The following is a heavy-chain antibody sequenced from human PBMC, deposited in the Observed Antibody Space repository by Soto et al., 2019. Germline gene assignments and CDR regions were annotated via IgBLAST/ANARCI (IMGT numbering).Heavy chain of an antibody. Sequence: TGGSLRLSCAASGFTFSSYAMHWVRQAPGKGLEWVGRTRNKVNSYSTIYAASVKGRFTISRDDSKNSLYLQMNSLKSEDTAVYYCARDEITTSSADYWGQGTLVTVSS. V-gene: IGHV3-72*01. D-gene: IGHD2-2*01. CDR3: ARDEITTSSADY. J-gene: IGHJ4*02. CDR2: TRNKVNSYST. CDR1: GFTFSSYA.